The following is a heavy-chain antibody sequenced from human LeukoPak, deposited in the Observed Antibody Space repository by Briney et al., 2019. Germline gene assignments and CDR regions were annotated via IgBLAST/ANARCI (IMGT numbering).Heavy chain of an antibody. J-gene: IGHJ5*02. CDR1: GLTVRNNY. CDR2: IYSGGST. D-gene: IGHD2-21*01. CDR3: ARVRVFAKLSVVRPREVNCFDP. V-gene: IGHV3-53*01. Sequence: GGSLRLSCAASGLTVRNNYMSWVRQAPGKGLEWVSVIYSGGSTYYADSVKGRFTISRDNSKNTLYLQMNNLRAEDTAVYYCARVRVFAKLSVVRPREVNCFDPWGQGILVTVSS.